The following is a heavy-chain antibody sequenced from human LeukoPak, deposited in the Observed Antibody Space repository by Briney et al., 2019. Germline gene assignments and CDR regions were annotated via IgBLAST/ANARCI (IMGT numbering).Heavy chain of an antibody. CDR3: ANLLRWKPY. Sequence: GGSLRLSCAASGFTFSSYAMHWVRQAPGKGLEWVAVISYDGSNKYYADSVKGRFTISRDNSKNTLYLQMNSLRAEDTAVYYCANLLRWKPYWGQGTLVTVSS. J-gene: IGHJ4*02. V-gene: IGHV3-30*04. CDR2: ISYDGSNK. CDR1: GFTFSSYA. D-gene: IGHD4-23*01.